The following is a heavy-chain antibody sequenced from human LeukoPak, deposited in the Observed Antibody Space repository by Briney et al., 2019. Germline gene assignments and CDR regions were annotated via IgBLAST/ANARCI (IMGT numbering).Heavy chain of an antibody. CDR3: AKGSTMLRGVIDY. D-gene: IGHD3-10*01. CDR2: TSASGGST. J-gene: IGHJ4*02. V-gene: IGHV3-23*01. Sequence: GGSLRLSCAASGFTFSSYAMTWVRQAPGKGREWGSATSASGGSTYYADSVKGRFTLSRDTSKSTLYLQMNSLRAEDTAVYYCAKGSTMLRGVIDYWGQGTLVTVSS. CDR1: GFTFSSYA.